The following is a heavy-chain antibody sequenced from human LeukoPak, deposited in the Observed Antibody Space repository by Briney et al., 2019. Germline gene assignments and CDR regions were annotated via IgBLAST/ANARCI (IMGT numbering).Heavy chain of an antibody. V-gene: IGHV4-34*01. CDR1: GGSFSGYY. CDR2: INHSGST. J-gene: IGHJ4*02. Sequence: SETLSLTCAVYGGSFSGYYWSWIRQPPGKGLEWIGEINHSGSTNYNPSLKSQVTISVDTSKNQFSLKLSSVTAADTAVYYCARVSSGWYPAEDYWGQGTLVTVSS. CDR3: ARVSSGWYPAEDY. D-gene: IGHD6-19*01.